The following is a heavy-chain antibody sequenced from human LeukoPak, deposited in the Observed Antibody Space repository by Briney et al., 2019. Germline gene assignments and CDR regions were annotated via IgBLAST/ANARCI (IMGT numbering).Heavy chain of an antibody. CDR2: ISYDGSNK. J-gene: IGHJ1*01. D-gene: IGHD3-22*01. CDR1: GFTFSSCA. Sequence: GGSLRLSCAASGFTFSSCAMHWVRQAPGKGLEWVAVISYDGSNKYYADSVKGRFTISRDNSKNTLYLQMNSLRAEDTAVYYCARESYYDSSGYPGHFQHWGQGTLVTVSS. V-gene: IGHV3-30-3*01. CDR3: ARESYYDSSGYPGHFQH.